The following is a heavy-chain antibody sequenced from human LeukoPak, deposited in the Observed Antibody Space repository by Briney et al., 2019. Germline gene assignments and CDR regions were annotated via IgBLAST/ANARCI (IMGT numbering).Heavy chain of an antibody. V-gene: IGHV3-30-3*01. CDR1: GFTFSSYA. D-gene: IGHD3-3*01. CDR3: ARGGSGYYFFFSEFDY. Sequence: GRSLRLSCAPSGFTFSSYAMHWVRQAPGKGLEWVAVISYDGSNKYYADSVKGRFTISRDNSKNTLYLQMNSLRAEDTAVYYCARGGSGYYFFFSEFDYWGQGTLVTVSS. CDR2: ISYDGSNK. J-gene: IGHJ4*02.